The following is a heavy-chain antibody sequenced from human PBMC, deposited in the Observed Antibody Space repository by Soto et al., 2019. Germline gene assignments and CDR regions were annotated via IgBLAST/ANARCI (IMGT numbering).Heavy chain of an antibody. Sequence: QVQLVESGGNLVKPGGSLRLSCAASGFTFSDYYMGWIRQAPGKGLEWVSYISSSGTTVYYADSVKGRFTISRDNAKTSLYLQMNSLRAEDAAVYYCALAGYSNTWYAVTPLSAGHFWGQGTLVTVSS. V-gene: IGHV3-11*01. CDR3: ALAGYSNTWYAVTPLSAGHF. J-gene: IGHJ4*02. CDR1: GFTFSDYY. CDR2: ISSSGTTV. D-gene: IGHD6-13*01.